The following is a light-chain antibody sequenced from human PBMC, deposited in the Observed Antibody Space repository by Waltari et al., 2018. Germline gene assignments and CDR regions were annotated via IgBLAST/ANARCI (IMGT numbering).Light chain of an antibody. Sequence: DIVLTQSPGALSLSPGARATLSCRASQSVTSIYLAWYQQKPGQAPRLLIYGVSSRATGIPDRFSGSGSGTDFTLTISRLEPEDFAVYYCQQYGTSPWTFGQGTKVEIK. CDR1: QSVTSIY. CDR3: QQYGTSPWT. CDR2: GVS. J-gene: IGKJ1*01. V-gene: IGKV3-20*01.